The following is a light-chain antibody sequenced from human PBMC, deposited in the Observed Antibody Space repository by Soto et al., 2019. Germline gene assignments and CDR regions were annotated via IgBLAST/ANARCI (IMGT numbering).Light chain of an antibody. CDR3: QQYYSSPLT. V-gene: IGKV4-1*01. CDR1: QSVLYSSNNKNY. J-gene: IGKJ4*01. CDR2: WAS. Sequence: DIVMTQSPDSLAVSLGERATINCKSSQSVLYSSNNKNYLAWYQQKAGQPPKLLIYWASTRESGVPDRFSGSGSGTDFTLTISILHAEDVAVYYCQQYYSSPLTFGGGTKVEIK.